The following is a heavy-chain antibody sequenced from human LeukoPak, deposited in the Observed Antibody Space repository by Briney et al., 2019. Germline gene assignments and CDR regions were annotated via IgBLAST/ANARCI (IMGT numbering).Heavy chain of an antibody. CDR1: GDSITNNRYY. J-gene: IGHJ4*02. D-gene: IGHD3-10*01. CDR2: LYFGGST. CDR3: GRHRGLWVGEL. Sequence: PSETLSLTCTVSGDSITNNRYYWGWIRQPPGEGLEWIGSLYFGGSTYYNASLKSRITISVDTSMNQFSLRLTSVTAADTAIYYCGRHRGLWVGELWGQGTLVTVSS. V-gene: IGHV4-39*01.